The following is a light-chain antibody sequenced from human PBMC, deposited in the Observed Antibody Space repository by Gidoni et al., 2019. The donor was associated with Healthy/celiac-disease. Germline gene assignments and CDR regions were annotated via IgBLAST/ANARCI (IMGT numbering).Light chain of an antibody. V-gene: IGKV4-1*01. CDR3: QQYYSTLLT. J-gene: IGKJ4*01. CDR1: QSALYSSNNKNY. CDR2: WAS. Sequence: DIVMTQSPDSLAVSLGERATINCKSSQSALYSSNNKNYLAWYQQKPGQPPKLLIYWASTRESGVPDRFSGSGSGTDFTLTISSLQAEDVAVYYCQQYYSTLLTFXGXTKVEIK.